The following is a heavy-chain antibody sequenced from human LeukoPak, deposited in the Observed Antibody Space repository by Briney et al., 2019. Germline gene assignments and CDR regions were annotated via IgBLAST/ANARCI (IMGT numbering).Heavy chain of an antibody. Sequence: GGSLRLSCVASGLSLSNYIMSWVRQAPGRGLEWVSIIYLGGSTYYTDSVKGRFTISRDNSKNSLYLQMNSLRAEDTAVYYCARATDSSGARRAFNVWGQGTIVTVSS. CDR2: IYLGGST. D-gene: IGHD3-22*01. CDR1: GLSLSNYI. CDR3: ARATDSSGARRAFNV. V-gene: IGHV3-66*01. J-gene: IGHJ3*01.